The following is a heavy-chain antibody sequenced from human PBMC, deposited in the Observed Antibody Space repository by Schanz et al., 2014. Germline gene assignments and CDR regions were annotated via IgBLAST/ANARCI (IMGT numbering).Heavy chain of an antibody. CDR1: GFSFDSYN. V-gene: IGHV3-74*02. CDR2: INSDETTT. CDR3: ARYYETSYYPLYYCDY. J-gene: IGHJ4*02. D-gene: IGHD3-22*01. Sequence: EVQLVESGGGLVKPGGSLRLSCTASGFSFDSYNMNWVRQSPGKGLEWVSRINSDETTTTYADSVKGRFTISRDNAKITLLLHMNSLRAEDTDVYYCARYYETSYYPLYYCDYWGQGTLVTVSS.